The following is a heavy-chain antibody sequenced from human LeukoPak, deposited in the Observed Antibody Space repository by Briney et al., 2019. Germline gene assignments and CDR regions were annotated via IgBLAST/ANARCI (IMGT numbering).Heavy chain of an antibody. CDR2: IYHSGST. CDR1: GGSITSGNW. J-gene: IGHJ5*02. Sequence: SETLSLTCAVSGGSITSGNWWSWVRQPPGKGLEWIGEIYHSGSTNYNPSLKSRVTISVDTSKNQFSLKLSPVTAADTAVYYCARGPPGGQFDPWGQGTLVTVSS. CDR3: ARGPPGGQFDP. V-gene: IGHV4-4*02. D-gene: IGHD3-10*01.